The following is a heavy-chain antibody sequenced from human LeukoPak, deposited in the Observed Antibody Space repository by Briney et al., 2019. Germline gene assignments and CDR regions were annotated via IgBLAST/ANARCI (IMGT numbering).Heavy chain of an antibody. J-gene: IGHJ4*02. CDR3: AGEEERGVTVAGTAFDY. CDR2: IIPTLGIA. D-gene: IGHD6-19*01. V-gene: IGHV1-69*04. CDR1: GGTFSSYS. Sequence: SVKDSCKASGGTFSSYSITWVRQALGQGLEWMGRIIPTLGIANYAQKFQGRVTITADKSTSTAYMELSSLRSEDTAVYYCAGEEERGVTVAGTAFDYWGQGTLVTVSS.